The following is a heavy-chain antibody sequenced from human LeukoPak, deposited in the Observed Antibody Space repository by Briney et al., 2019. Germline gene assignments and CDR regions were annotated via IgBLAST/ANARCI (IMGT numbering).Heavy chain of an antibody. V-gene: IGHV3-30*02. J-gene: IGHJ4*02. CDR1: GFTFSSYG. D-gene: IGHD3-10*01. Sequence: GGSLRLSCAASGFTFSSYGMHWVRQAPGKGLEWVSFIRYDGSNKYYADSVKGRFTIYRDNSKNTLYLQMNSLRAEDTAVYYCARDYYGSGSYRYWGQGTLVTVSS. CDR3: ARDYYGSGSYRY. CDR2: IRYDGSNK.